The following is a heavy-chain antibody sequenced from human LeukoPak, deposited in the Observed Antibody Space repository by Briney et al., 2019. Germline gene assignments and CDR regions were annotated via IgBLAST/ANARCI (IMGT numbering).Heavy chain of an antibody. D-gene: IGHD1-26*01. CDR3: ARLDEDSGSYSYGVLVDY. Sequence: NTGGSLRLSCAASGFTFSSYSMNWVRQAPGKGLEWVSSISSSSSYIYYADSVKGRFTISRDNAKNSLYLQMNSLRAEDTAVYYCARLDEDSGSYSYGVLVDYWGQGTLVTVSS. CDR1: GFTFSSYS. CDR2: ISSSSSYI. V-gene: IGHV3-21*01. J-gene: IGHJ4*02.